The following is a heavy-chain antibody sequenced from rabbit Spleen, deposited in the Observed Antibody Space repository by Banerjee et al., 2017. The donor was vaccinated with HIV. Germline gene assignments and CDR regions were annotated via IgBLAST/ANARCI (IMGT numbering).Heavy chain of an antibody. CDR2: IYAVKGST. CDR3: ARAIVPWLGLTRLDL. D-gene: IGHD4-1*01. CDR1: GVDFTNYY. V-gene: IGHV1S7*01. Sequence: QLKETGGGLVQPGGSLTLSCKASGVDFTNYYISWVRQAPGKGLEWIGIIYAVKGSTDYASWVNGRFTISSDNAQSTVDLKMTSLTAADTATYFCARAIVPWLGLTRLDLWGPGTLVTVS. J-gene: IGHJ3*01.